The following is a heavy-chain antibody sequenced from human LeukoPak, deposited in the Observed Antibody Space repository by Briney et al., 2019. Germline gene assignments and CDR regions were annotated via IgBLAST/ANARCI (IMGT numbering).Heavy chain of an antibody. CDR2: IRQDGGEK. D-gene: IGHD1-26*01. J-gene: IGHJ4*02. Sequence: GGSLRLSCVGSGFTFSTYWMSWVRQAPGKGLEWVANIRQDGGEKYYVDSVKGRFSISRDDARNSLYLQMNRLTAKDTAVYYCARDKIVGATHFDYWGQGTLVTVS. CDR3: ARDKIVGATHFDY. CDR1: GFTFSTYW. V-gene: IGHV3-7*01.